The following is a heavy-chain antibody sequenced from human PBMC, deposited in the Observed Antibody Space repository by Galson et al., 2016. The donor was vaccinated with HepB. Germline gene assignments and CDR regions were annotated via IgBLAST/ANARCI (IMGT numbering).Heavy chain of an antibody. CDR2: ISFDGGKQ. CDR3: AKATTPVFYYHGMDV. V-gene: IGHV3-30*18. D-gene: IGHD1-1*01. J-gene: IGHJ6*02. Sequence: SLRLSCAVSGFALSSYGMHWVRQVPGKGLEWVADISFDGGKQHYADSVKGRFSISRDTSRVYLQMSSLTPADTGLYYCAKATTPVFYYHGMDVWGQGTTVTVSS. CDR1: GFALSSYG.